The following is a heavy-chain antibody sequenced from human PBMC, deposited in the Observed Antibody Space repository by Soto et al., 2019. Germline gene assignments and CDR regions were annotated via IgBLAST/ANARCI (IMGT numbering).Heavy chain of an antibody. V-gene: IGHV1-69*13. Sequence: SVKVSCKASGYTFTSYGISWVRQAPGQGLEWMGGIIPIFGTANYAQKFQGRVTITADESTSTAYMELSSLRAEDTALYYCARGASKYRWNYFDYWGQGALVTVSS. J-gene: IGHJ4*02. CDR2: IIPIFGTA. CDR1: GYTFTSYG. D-gene: IGHD5-12*01. CDR3: ARGASKYRWNYFDY.